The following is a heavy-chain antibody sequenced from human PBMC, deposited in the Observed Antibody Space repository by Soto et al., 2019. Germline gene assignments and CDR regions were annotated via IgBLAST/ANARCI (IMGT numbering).Heavy chain of an antibody. Sequence: GASVKVSCKASGYTFTGYYMHWVRQAPGQGLEWMGWINPNSGGTNYVQKFQGRVTMTRDTSISTAYMELSRLRSDDTAVYYCARVGLGYCSSTSCYRPYYYYGMDVWGQGTTVTVSS. CDR2: INPNSGGT. CDR1: GYTFTGYY. J-gene: IGHJ6*02. CDR3: ARVGLGYCSSTSCYRPYYYYGMDV. V-gene: IGHV1-2*02. D-gene: IGHD2-2*02.